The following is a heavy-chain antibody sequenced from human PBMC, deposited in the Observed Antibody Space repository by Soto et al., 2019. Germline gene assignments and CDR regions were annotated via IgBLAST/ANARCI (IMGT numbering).Heavy chain of an antibody. CDR1: GGSISSSSYY. V-gene: IGHV4-39*01. J-gene: IGHJ6*02. D-gene: IGHD2-15*01. CDR3: ARRVDYYYGMDV. CDR2: IYYSGST. Sequence: SETLSLTCTVSGGSISSSSYYLGWIRQPPGKGLEWIGSIYYSGSTYYNPSLKSRVTISVDTSKNQFSLKLSSVTAADTAVYYCARRVDYYYGMDVWGHGITVTFFS.